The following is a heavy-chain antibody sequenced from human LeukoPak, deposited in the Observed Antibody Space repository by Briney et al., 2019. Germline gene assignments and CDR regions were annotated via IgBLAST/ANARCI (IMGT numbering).Heavy chain of an antibody. V-gene: IGHV3-23*01. CDR2: VVGNGGTT. CDR3: AKARLSTSWAYNDY. D-gene: IGHD6-19*01. CDR1: GFIFVNYA. J-gene: IGHJ4*02. Sequence: GGCLRLSCAASGFIFVNYAMRWVSHAPGKGLGWVSAVVGNGGTTFYADSVKGRFTISRDNSKNTVYLQIHSLRGEDTAVYYCAKARLSTSWAYNDYWGQGALVTVSS.